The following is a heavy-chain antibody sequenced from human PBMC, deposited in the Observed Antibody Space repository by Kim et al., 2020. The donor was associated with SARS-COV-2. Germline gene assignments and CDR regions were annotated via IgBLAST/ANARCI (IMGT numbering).Heavy chain of an antibody. V-gene: IGHV3-48*03. Sequence: GGSLRLSCAASGFTFSSYKMNWVRQAPGKGLEWVSYISSSATTIYYADSVKGRFTISRDNGNNSLYLQMNSLRVEDTAVYYCARDKASSNDFWGQGTLVT. D-gene: IGHD6-6*01. J-gene: IGHJ4*02. CDR3: ARDKASSNDF. CDR1: GFTFSSYK. CDR2: ISSSATTI.